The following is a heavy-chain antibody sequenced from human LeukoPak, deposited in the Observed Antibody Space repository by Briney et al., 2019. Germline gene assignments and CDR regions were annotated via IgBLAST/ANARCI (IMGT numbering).Heavy chain of an antibody. J-gene: IGHJ4*02. CDR1: GLKFNGYW. CDR3: ARGTVGAPGFDY. D-gene: IGHD6-13*01. CDR2: INPAGNKQ. V-gene: IGHV3-74*01. Sequence: GSLRLSCAASGLKFNGYWMHWIRQVPGKGLVWDSEINPAGNKQNYADSVWGRFTVSRDNAKDTVYLQMDRVSVGDTAAYYCARGTVGAPGFDYWGQGTLVSVSS.